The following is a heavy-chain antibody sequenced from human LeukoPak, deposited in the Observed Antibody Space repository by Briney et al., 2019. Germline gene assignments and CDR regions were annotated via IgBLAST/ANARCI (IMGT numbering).Heavy chain of an antibody. J-gene: IGHJ4*02. CDR1: GFTFSDYY. Sequence: GGSLRLSCAASGFTFSDYYMSWIRQAPGKGLEWVSVIYSGGSTYYADSVKGRFTISRDNSKNTLYLQMNSLRAEDTAVYYCARDYGGNSSPLYYWGQGTLVTVSS. CDR2: IYSGGST. CDR3: ARDYGGNSSPLYY. V-gene: IGHV3-66*02. D-gene: IGHD4-23*01.